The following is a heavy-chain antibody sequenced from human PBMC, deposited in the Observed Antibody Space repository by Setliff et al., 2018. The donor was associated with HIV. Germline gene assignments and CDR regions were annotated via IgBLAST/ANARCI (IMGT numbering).Heavy chain of an antibody. J-gene: IGHJ4*02. D-gene: IGHD3-9*01. CDR2: IYSDDTT. CDR3: ARDLDCLH. V-gene: IGHV3-66*01. Sequence: GGSLRLSCAASGFTVSSNYMTWVRQAPGKGLEWVAIIYSDDTTYYANSVKGRFTISRDNSKNTLFLHINSLRVDDTAVYYCARDLDCLHWGQGTLVTVSS. CDR1: GFTVSSNY.